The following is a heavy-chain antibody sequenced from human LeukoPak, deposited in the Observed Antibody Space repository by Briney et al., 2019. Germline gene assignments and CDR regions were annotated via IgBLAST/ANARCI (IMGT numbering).Heavy chain of an antibody. CDR3: AKDVGIAAAGTPRIFDY. Sequence: GGSLRLSCAASGFTFSNYVLHWVRQAPGKGLEWVAFIRFDGSNSDYADSVKGRFTISRDNSKNTLYLQMNSLKFEDTAVYYCAKDVGIAAAGTPRIFDYWGQGTLVTVSS. V-gene: IGHV3-30*02. D-gene: IGHD6-13*01. CDR2: IRFDGSNS. CDR1: GFTFSNYV. J-gene: IGHJ4*02.